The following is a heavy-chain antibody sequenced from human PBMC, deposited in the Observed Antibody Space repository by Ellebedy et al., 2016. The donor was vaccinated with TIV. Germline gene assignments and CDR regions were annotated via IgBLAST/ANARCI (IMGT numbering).Heavy chain of an antibody. Sequence: SETLSLTXTVSGDSISSHYWSWIRQPPGKGLEWVGYISYSGSTNYNPSPKSRGFILVDTSKNQFSLKLSSVTAADTAVYYCATDWGRAAVLWGQGTLVTVSS. CDR1: GDSISSHY. CDR2: ISYSGST. D-gene: IGHD3-16*01. J-gene: IGHJ4*02. CDR3: ATDWGRAAVL. V-gene: IGHV4-59*11.